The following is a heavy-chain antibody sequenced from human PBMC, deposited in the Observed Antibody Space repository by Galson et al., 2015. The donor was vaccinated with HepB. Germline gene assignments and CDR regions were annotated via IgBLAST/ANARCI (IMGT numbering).Heavy chain of an antibody. J-gene: IGHJ4*02. V-gene: IGHV1-3*01. Sequence: SVKVSCKASGYTFTSYAMHWVRQAPGQRLEWMGWINAGNGNTKYSQRFQGRVTITRDTSASTAYMELSSLRSEDTAVYYCARYRGVGATVDYWGQGTLVTVSS. CDR2: INAGNGNT. D-gene: IGHD1-26*01. CDR1: GYTFTSYA. CDR3: ARYRGVGATVDY.